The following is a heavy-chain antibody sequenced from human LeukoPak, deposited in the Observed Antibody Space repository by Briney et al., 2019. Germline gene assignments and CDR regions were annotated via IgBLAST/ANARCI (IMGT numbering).Heavy chain of an antibody. Sequence: SSVKVSCKASGGTFSSYAISWVRQAPGQGLDWMGRIIPIFGIANYAQKFQGRVTITADKSTSTAYMELSSLRSEDTAVYYCARVLEYSGRWFDPWGLGTLVTVSS. D-gene: IGHD3-3*01. CDR1: GGTFSSYA. V-gene: IGHV1-69*04. J-gene: IGHJ5*02. CDR3: ARVLEYSGRWFDP. CDR2: IIPIFGIA.